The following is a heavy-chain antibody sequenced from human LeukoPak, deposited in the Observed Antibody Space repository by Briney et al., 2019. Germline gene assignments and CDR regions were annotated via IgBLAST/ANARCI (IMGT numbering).Heavy chain of an antibody. D-gene: IGHD6-13*01. CDR2: ISGSGGGT. J-gene: IGHJ4*02. CDR3: ARRGAAGTYYFDY. CDR1: GFTFSSDV. Sequence: GGSLRLSCAASGFTFSSDVMSWVRQAPGKGLEWVSAISGSGGGTYYADSVKGRFTISRDNSKNTLYLQTNSLRAEDTAVYYCARRGAAGTYYFDYWGQGTLVTVSS. V-gene: IGHV3-23*01.